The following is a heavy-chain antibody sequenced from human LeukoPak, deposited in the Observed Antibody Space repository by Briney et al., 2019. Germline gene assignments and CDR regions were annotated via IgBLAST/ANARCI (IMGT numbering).Heavy chain of an antibody. CDR1: GFTFSSYW. V-gene: IGHV3-74*01. CDR2: INTDGSST. CDR3: VKGAAGGGGVTNYYYYYIDV. Sequence: GGSLRLSCAASGFTFSSYWMHWVRQAPGKGLVWVSRINTDGSSTTYADSVKGRFTISRDNAKNSLHLQMNSLRAEDTAVYYCVKGAAGGGGVTNYYYYYIDVWGKGTTVTVSS. J-gene: IGHJ6*03. D-gene: IGHD3-3*01.